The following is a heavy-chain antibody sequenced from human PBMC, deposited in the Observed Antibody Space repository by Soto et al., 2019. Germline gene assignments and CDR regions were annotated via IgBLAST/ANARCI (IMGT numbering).Heavy chain of an antibody. V-gene: IGHV1-18*01. CDR1: GYTFTNYG. D-gene: IGHD1-26*01. J-gene: IGHJ4*02. CDR3: ARTTHEEPTFDY. CDR2: VTGYDGNA. Sequence: QVQLVQSGAEVKKPGASVKVSCKASGYTFTNYGISWVRQAPGPGLEWMGWVTGYDGNANYVQRFQGRVTMTTDTSTNTAYMDLRRLSSDDTAVYYCARTTHEEPTFDYWGQGTLVTVSS.